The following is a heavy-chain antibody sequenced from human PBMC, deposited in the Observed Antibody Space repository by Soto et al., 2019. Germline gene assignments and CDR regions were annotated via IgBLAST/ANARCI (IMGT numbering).Heavy chain of an antibody. J-gene: IGHJ4*02. CDR1: GYTFTSYA. CDR3: ARDYNGDYPDY. CDR2: IDAGNGNT. Sequence: ASVKVSCKASGYTFTSYAMHWVRQAPGQRLEWMGWIDAGNGNTKYSQKFQGRVTITRDTSASTAYMELSSLSSEDSAVYYCARDYNGDYPDYWGQGTLVTVSS. D-gene: IGHD4-17*01. V-gene: IGHV1-3*01.